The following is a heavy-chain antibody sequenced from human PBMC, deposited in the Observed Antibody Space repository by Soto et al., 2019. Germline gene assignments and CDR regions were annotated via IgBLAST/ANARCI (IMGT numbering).Heavy chain of an antibody. Sequence: QVQLVESGGGVVQPGRSLRLSCAASGFTFSSYGMHWVRQAPGKGLEWVAVISYDGSNKYYADSVKGRFTISRDNSKNTLYLQMNSLRAEDTAVYYCASGDEGIAVAGDTNPNYYYYYGMDVW. D-gene: IGHD6-19*01. CDR3: ASGDEGIAVAGDTNPNYYYYYGMDV. J-gene: IGHJ6*01. CDR2: ISYDGSNK. V-gene: IGHV3-30*03. CDR1: GFTFSSYG.